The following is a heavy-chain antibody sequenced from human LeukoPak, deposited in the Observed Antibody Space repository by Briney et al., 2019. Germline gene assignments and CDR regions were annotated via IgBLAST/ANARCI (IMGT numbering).Heavy chain of an antibody. CDR2: ISGSGGST. CDR1: GFTFSSYA. CDR3: AKDFSSSWYLVTHFDY. J-gene: IGHJ4*02. Sequence: GGSLRLSCAASGFTFSSYAMTWLRQAPGKGLEWVSSISGSGGSTYYADSVKGRFTISRDNSKNTLYLQMNSLRAEDTAVYYCAKDFSSSWYLVTHFDYWGQGTLVTVSS. D-gene: IGHD6-13*01. V-gene: IGHV3-23*01.